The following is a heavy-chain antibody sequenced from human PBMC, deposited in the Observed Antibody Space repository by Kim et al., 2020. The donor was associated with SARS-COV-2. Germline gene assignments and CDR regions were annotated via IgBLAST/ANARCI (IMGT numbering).Heavy chain of an antibody. Sequence: PSLKSRVTISVDTSKNQFSLKLGSVTAADTAVYYCARGEGADSYYYGMDVWGQGTTVTVSS. J-gene: IGHJ6*02. V-gene: IGHV4-34*01. D-gene: IGHD1-26*01. CDR3: ARGEGADSYYYGMDV.